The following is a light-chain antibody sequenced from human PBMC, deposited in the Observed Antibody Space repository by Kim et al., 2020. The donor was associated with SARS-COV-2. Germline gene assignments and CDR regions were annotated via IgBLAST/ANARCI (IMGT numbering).Light chain of an antibody. J-gene: IGKJ1*01. CDR2: ATS. CDR3: HHYGGSLWT. Sequence: SPGESATLSCRASQNMYSSYLACFQQKPGQAPRLLIYATSRRATGIPDRISGSGSGTDFTLTVSTLEPEDFAVYYCHHYGGSLWTFGQGTKVDIK. V-gene: IGKV3-20*01. CDR1: QNMYSSY.